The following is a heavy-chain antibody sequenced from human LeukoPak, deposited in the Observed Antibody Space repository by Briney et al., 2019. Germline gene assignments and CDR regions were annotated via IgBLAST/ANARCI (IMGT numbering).Heavy chain of an antibody. Sequence: GGSLRLSCAASGFTFSSYGMHWVRQAPGKGLEWVAFIRYDGSNKYYADSVKGRFTISRDNSKNTLYLQMNSLRSDDTAVYYCARVSGYDWESFYDYWGQGTLVTVSS. V-gene: IGHV3-30*02. CDR2: IRYDGSNK. J-gene: IGHJ4*02. D-gene: IGHD5-12*01. CDR1: GFTFSSYG. CDR3: ARVSGYDWESFYDY.